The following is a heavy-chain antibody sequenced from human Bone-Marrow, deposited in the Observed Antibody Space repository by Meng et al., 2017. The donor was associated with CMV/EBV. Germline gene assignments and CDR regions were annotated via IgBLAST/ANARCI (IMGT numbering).Heavy chain of an antibody. V-gene: IGHV3-7*01. CDR3: YMGHYSGA. J-gene: IGHJ5*01. CDR2: IKNDGRET. CDR1: GFTFSDFW. D-gene: IGHD1-26*01. Sequence: GESLKISCVGSGFTFSDFWMNWVRQAPGKGLEWVANIKNDGRETYYVDSVKGRFTIYRDNTQNSLFLHMSSLRAEDTAVYYCYMGHYSGAWGPGTLVTVSS.